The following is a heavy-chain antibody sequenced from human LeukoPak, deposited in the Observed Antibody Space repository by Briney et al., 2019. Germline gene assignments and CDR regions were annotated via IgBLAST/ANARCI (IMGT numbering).Heavy chain of an antibody. CDR1: GFTFDDYA. V-gene: IGHV3-43D*03. CDR3: ALPYSSGWFDY. Sequence: GGSLRLSCAASGFTFDDYAMHWVRQAPGKGLEWVSLISWDGGSTYYADSVKGRFTISRDNSKNSLYLQMNSLRAEDTALYYCALPYSSGWFDYWGQGTLVTVSS. D-gene: IGHD6-19*01. CDR2: ISWDGGST. J-gene: IGHJ4*02.